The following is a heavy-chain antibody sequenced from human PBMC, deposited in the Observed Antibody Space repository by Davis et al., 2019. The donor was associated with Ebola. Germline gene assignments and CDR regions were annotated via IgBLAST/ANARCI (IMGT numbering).Heavy chain of an antibody. Sequence: GESLKISCAASGFTFSSYAMNWVRQAPGKGLEWVSSISSSSSYISYADSVKGRFTISRDNSKNTLYLQMNSLRAEDTAVYYCARGLGIPGQFDYWGQGTLVTVSS. CDR2: ISSSSSYI. CDR3: ARGLGIPGQFDY. V-gene: IGHV3-21*01. J-gene: IGHJ4*02. CDR1: GFTFSSYA. D-gene: IGHD7-27*01.